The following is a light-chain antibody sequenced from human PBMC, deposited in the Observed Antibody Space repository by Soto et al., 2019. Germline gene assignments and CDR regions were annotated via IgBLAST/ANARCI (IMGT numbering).Light chain of an antibody. CDR2: DAS. V-gene: IGKV3-11*01. CDR1: QSIGLA. CDR3: QQRTDRPPWT. Sequence: EIVLTQAPATLSLSPGERATLSCSASQSIGLAIAWYQHKPGQAPRRLIFDASQRATGIPARFRGSGSGTDFTLSISSLEPEDFAVYYCQQRTDRPPWTFGQGTKVESK. J-gene: IGKJ1*01.